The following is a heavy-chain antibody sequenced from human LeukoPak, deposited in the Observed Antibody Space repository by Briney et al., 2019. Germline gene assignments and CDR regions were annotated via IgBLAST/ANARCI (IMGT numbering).Heavy chain of an antibody. CDR3: ARDGQQWLVNAFDI. Sequence: GGSLRLSCAASGFTVSNYYMSWVRQAPGKGLQWVSVIYTGGSTYYADSVKGRFTISRDNSKNTLYLQMNSLRAEDTAVYYCARDGQQWLVNAFDIWGQGTMVTVSS. J-gene: IGHJ3*02. D-gene: IGHD6-19*01. CDR2: IYTGGST. CDR1: GFTVSNYY. V-gene: IGHV3-66*01.